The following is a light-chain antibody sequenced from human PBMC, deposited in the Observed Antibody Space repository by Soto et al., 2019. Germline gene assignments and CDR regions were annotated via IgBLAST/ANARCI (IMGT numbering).Light chain of an antibody. Sequence: DIQMTQSPSTLSGSVGDRVTITCRASQTISSWLAWYQQKPGKAPKLLIYKASTLESGVPSRFSGSGSGTEFTLTISSLQPEDFATYYCLQYYDYRTFGQGTKVDIK. CDR3: LQYYDYRT. J-gene: IGKJ1*01. CDR1: QTISSW. CDR2: KAS. V-gene: IGKV1-5*03.